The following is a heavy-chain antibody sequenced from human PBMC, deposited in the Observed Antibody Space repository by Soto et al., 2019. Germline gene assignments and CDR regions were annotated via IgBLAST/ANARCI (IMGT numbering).Heavy chain of an antibody. CDR2: IIPMLGVA. V-gene: IGHV1-69*02. D-gene: IGHD4-17*01. CDR1: GDTFSNHT. CDR3: ASVAEMCTVTKGYYYYMDV. J-gene: IGHJ6*03. Sequence: QVQLVQSGAEVKKPGSSVKVSCKASGDTFSNHTISWVRQAPGQGLEWMGRIIPMLGVANYAQKFQGRVTITADKSTSTAYMELSSLRSADAAVYYCASVAEMCTVTKGYYYYMDVWGKGTTVTVSS.